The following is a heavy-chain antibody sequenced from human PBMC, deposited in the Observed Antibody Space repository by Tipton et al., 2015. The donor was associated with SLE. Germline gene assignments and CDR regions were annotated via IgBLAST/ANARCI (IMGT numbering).Heavy chain of an antibody. Sequence: TLSLTCTVSGGSISSGSYYWSWIRQPAGKGLEWIGHIYTSGSTNYNPPLKSRATISVDTSKNQFSLKLSSVTAADTAVYYCARRAVALNPFDYWGQGTLVTVSS. CDR3: ARRAVALNPFDY. V-gene: IGHV4-61*09. J-gene: IGHJ4*02. D-gene: IGHD6-19*01. CDR1: GGSISSGSYY. CDR2: IYTSGST.